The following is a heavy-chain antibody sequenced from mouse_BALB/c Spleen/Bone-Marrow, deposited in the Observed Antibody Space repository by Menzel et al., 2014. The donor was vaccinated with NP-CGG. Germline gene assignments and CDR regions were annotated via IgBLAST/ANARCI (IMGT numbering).Heavy chain of an antibody. CDR2: IDPANGNT. J-gene: IGHJ3*01. Sequence: EVQLQQSGAGLVKPGASVKLSCTASGFNIKDTYMHWVKQRPEQGLEWIGRIDPANGNTKYDLKFQGKATITADTSSNTAYLQLSSLTSEDTAVYYCASYYYGSSTFAYWGQGTLVTVSA. V-gene: IGHV14-3*02. CDR1: GFNIKDTY. CDR3: ASYYYGSSTFAY. D-gene: IGHD1-1*01.